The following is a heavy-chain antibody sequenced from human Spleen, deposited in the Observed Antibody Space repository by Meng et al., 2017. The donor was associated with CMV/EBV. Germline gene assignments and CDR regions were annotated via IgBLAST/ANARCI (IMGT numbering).Heavy chain of an antibody. Sequence: SYWMHWVRQAPGKGLVWVSRINSDGSSTSYADSVKGRFTISRDNAKNTLYLQMNSLRAEDTAVYYCARAAQYCSSTSCYRGNWFDPWGQGTLVTVSS. CDR2: INSDGSST. D-gene: IGHD2-2*02. V-gene: IGHV3-74*01. J-gene: IGHJ5*02. CDR3: ARAAQYCSSTSCYRGNWFDP. CDR1: SYW.